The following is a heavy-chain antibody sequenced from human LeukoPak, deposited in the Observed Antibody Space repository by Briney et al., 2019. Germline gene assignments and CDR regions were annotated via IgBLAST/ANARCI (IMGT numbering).Heavy chain of an antibody. CDR1: GGSISSYY. CDR2: IYYSGST. CDR3: ARYTRAFDI. Sequence: PSETLSLTCTVSGGSISSYYWSWIRQPPGKGLEWIGYIYYSGSTNYNPSLKSRVTISVDASKNQFSLKLSSVTAADTAVYYCARYTRAFDIWGQGTMVTVSS. V-gene: IGHV4-59*01. J-gene: IGHJ3*02.